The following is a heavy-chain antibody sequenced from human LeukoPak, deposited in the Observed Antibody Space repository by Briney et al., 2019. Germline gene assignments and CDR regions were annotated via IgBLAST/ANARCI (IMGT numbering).Heavy chain of an antibody. CDR1: GFTFSSYW. V-gene: IGHV3-15*01. J-gene: IGHJ5*02. CDR3: TTSGKTGYQEFDP. CDR2: IKSKTDGGAT. Sequence: GGSLRLSCAASGFTFSSYWMSWVRQAPGKGLEWVGRIKSKTDGGATDYAAPVKGRFTISRDDSKNTLYLQMNSLKTEDTAVYYCTTSGKTGYQEFDPWGQGTLVTVSS. D-gene: IGHD3-9*01.